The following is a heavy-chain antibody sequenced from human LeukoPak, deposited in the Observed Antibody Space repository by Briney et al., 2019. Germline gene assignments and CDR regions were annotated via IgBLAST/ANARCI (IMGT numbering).Heavy chain of an antibody. V-gene: IGHV4-34*01. CDR3: ARAGPGGVWGSYRYPDY. CDR1: GGSFSGYY. Sequence: SETLSLACAVYGGSFSGYYWSWIRQPPGKGLEWIGEINHSGSTNYNPSLKSRVTLSVDTSKNQFSLKLSSVTAADTAVYYCARAGPGGVWGSYRYPDYWGQGTLVTVSS. CDR2: INHSGST. D-gene: IGHD3-16*02. J-gene: IGHJ4*02.